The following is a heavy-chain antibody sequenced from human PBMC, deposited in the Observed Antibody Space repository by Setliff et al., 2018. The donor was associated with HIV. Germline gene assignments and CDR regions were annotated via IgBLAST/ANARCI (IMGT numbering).Heavy chain of an antibody. CDR2: IYNTGRT. CDR3: VRVSSSGYYGEGAFDI. D-gene: IGHD3-22*01. Sequence: SETLSLTCSVSGDSITRGSYWGWVRQPPGKGLEWLGHIYNTGRTYDNPTLKSRVTISVDTSKNQFSLELTSVTAADTAVFYCVRVSSSGYYGEGAFDIWGQGTVVT. CDR1: GDSITRGSY. J-gene: IGHJ3*02. V-gene: IGHV4-38-2*02.